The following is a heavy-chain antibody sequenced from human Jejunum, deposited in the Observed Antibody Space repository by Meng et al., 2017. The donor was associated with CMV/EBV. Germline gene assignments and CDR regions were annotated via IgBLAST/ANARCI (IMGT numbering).Heavy chain of an antibody. Sequence: SGAASGCTCSTDWMTWVRQAPGKGLEWVANIEQDGSEKYYVDSVKGRFTITRDNAKNSLFLQMNSLRAEDTAMYYCARNARGSGYWGQGTLVTVSS. J-gene: IGHJ4*02. CDR3: ARNARGSGY. D-gene: IGHD3-10*01. CDR2: IEQDGSEK. V-gene: IGHV3-7*01. CDR1: GCTCSTDW.